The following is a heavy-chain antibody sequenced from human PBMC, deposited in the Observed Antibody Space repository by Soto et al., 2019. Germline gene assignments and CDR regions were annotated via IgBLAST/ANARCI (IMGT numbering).Heavy chain of an antibody. Sequence: PSETLSLTCTVSGVSISSYCWSWIRQPPGKGLEWIGYIYYTGSTNYNPSLKSRVTISADTSKNQFSLKLSSVTAADTAVYYCARVKRGLRGDFFDYWGQGTLVTVSS. V-gene: IGHV4-59*01. CDR1: GVSISSYC. J-gene: IGHJ4*02. CDR2: IYYTGST. CDR3: ARVKRGLRGDFFDY.